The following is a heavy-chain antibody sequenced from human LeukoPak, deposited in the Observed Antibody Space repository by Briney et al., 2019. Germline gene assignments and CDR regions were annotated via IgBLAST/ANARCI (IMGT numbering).Heavy chain of an antibody. Sequence: PGGSLRLSCVASGFIFSDFDMHWVRQAPGKGLEWVSLIYSGGSTYYADSVKGRFTISRDNSKNTLYLQMNSLRAEDTAVYYCARDRGYSYYYYGMDVWGQGTTVTVSS. CDR1: GFIFSDFD. CDR3: ARDRGYSYYYYGMDV. V-gene: IGHV3-NL1*01. J-gene: IGHJ6*02. D-gene: IGHD5-18*01. CDR2: IYSGGST.